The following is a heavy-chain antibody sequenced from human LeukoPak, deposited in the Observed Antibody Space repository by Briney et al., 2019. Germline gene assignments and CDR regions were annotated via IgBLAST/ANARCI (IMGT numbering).Heavy chain of an antibody. CDR3: ARDPSTHYYDSSGSTPYFGYDY. J-gene: IGHJ4*02. V-gene: IGHV1-2*02. D-gene: IGHD3-22*01. CDR2: INPNSGGT. Sequence: ASVKVSCKASGYTFTGYYMHWVRQAPGQGLEWMGWINPNSGGTNYAQKFQGRVIMTRDTSISTAYMELSRLRSDVTAVYYCARDPSTHYYDSSGSTPYFGYDYWGQGTLVTVSS. CDR1: GYTFTGYY.